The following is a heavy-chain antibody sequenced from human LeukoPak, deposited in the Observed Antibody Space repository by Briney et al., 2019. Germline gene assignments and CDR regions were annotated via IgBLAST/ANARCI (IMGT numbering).Heavy chain of an antibody. Sequence: SETLSLTCAVSGGSISSGGYSWSWIRQPPGKGLEWIGYIYYSGSTYYNPSLKSRVTISVDTSKNQFSLKLSSVTAADTAVYYCARSNYCSGGTCFYYYYMDVWGKGTTVTVSS. V-gene: IGHV4-30-4*07. CDR2: IYYSGST. J-gene: IGHJ6*03. CDR1: GGSISSGGYS. D-gene: IGHD2-15*01. CDR3: ARSNYCSGGTCFYYYYMDV.